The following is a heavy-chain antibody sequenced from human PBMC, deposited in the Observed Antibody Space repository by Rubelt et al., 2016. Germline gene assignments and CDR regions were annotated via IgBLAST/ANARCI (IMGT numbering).Heavy chain of an antibody. CDR3: ARIVGAFYYFDY. V-gene: IGHV5-10-1*03. CDR2: IDPSDSYT. CDR1: GYSFTSYW. J-gene: IGHJ4*02. Sequence: EVQLVQSGAEVKKPGESLRISCKGSGYSFTSYWISWVRQMPGKGLEWMGRIDPSDSYTNYSPSFQCRVTLSADKSISTAYLQWSSLKASDTAMYYCARIVGAFYYFDYWGQGTLVTVSS. D-gene: IGHD1-26*01.